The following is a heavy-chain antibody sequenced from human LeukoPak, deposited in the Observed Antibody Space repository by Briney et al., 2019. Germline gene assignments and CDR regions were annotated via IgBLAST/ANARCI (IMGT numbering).Heavy chain of an antibody. CDR3: AREILRLDI. CDR1: GYTLTTQS. V-gene: IGHV7-4-1*02. J-gene: IGHJ3*02. CDR2: INTDTGSS. Sequence: ASVRVSCKASGYTLTTQSMNWVRPAPGQGLEWMGWINTDTGSSTYAQGFTGRFVFSVDTSVSTAYLQISSLKTEDTAVYYCAREILRLDIWGQGTMVTVSS.